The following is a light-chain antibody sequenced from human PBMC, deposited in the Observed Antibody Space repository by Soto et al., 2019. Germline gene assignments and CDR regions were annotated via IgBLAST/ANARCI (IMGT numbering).Light chain of an antibody. CDR1: QSISSW. Sequence: SQSISSWLAWYQQKPGKAPKLLIYKASSLESGVPSRFSGSASGTEFTLTISSLQPDDFATYYCQQYSSYSTFGQGTRMEIK. CDR2: KAS. CDR3: QQYSSYST. J-gene: IGKJ5*01. V-gene: IGKV1-5*03.